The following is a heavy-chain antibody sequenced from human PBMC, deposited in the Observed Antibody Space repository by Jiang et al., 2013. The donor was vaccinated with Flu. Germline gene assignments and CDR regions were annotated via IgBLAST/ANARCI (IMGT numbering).Heavy chain of an antibody. CDR3: ARALTTGGVYFDY. D-gene: IGHD1-1*01. CDR1: GFSLSATGMC. Sequence: KPTQTLTLTCTFSGFSLSATGMCVAWIRQPPGKALEWLARIDWDDAKYYNTSLKTRLTISKDTSKNQVVLTMTNMDPVDTATYYCARALTTGGVYFDYWGQGTLVTVSS. J-gene: IGHJ4*02. V-gene: IGHV2-70*11. CDR2: IDWDDAK.